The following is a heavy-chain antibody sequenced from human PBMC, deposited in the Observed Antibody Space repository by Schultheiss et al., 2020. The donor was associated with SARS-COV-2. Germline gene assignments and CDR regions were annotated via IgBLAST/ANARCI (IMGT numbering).Heavy chain of an antibody. Sequence: SETLSLTCAVYGGSFSGYYWSWIRQPPGKGLEWIGEINHSGSTNYNPSLKSRVTISVDTSKNQFSLKLSSVTAADTAVYYCARHFGRYSGSYYFDYWGQGTLVTVSS. CDR1: GGSFSGYY. CDR2: INHSGST. J-gene: IGHJ4*02. CDR3: ARHFGRYSGSYYFDY. D-gene: IGHD1-26*01. V-gene: IGHV4-34*01.